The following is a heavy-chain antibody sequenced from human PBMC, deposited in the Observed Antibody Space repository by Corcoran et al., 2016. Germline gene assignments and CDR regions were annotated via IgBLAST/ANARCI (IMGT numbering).Heavy chain of an antibody. CDR3: AGDYEAGDNWFDP. V-gene: IGHV1-46*01. J-gene: IGHJ5*02. Sequence: QVQLVQSGAEVKKPGASVKVSCKASGYTFTSYYMHWVRQAPGQGLEWMGIINRSGGSTSYAQKFQGRVTMTRDTSTSTVYMELSSLRAADTAVYYCAGDYEAGDNWFDPWGQGTLVTVSS. CDR1: GYTFTSYY. CDR2: INRSGGST. D-gene: IGHD3-3*01.